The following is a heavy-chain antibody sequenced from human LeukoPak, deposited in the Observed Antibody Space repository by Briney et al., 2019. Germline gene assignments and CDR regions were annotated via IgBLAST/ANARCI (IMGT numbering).Heavy chain of an antibody. J-gene: IGHJ3*02. Sequence: GESLKISCKGSGYSFTSYWIGWVRQMPGKGLEWMGIIYPGDSGTRYSPSFQGQVTISADKSISTAYLQWSSLKASDTAMYYCARNPDFWSGSPRGAFDIWGQGTMVTVSS. CDR2: IYPGDSGT. D-gene: IGHD3-3*01. CDR3: ARNPDFWSGSPRGAFDI. V-gene: IGHV5-51*01. CDR1: GYSFTSYW.